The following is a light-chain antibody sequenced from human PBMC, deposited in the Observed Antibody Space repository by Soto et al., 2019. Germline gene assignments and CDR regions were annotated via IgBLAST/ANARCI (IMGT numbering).Light chain of an antibody. CDR1: QTVSSS. V-gene: IGKV3-20*01. J-gene: IGKJ1*01. Sequence: EVVMRQSPATLSVSPGEGATLSCRASQTVSSSLAWYQQKPGQAPRLLIYGASSRATGIPDRFSGSGSGTDFTLTISRLEPEDFAVYYCQQYGSSVWTFGQGTKVDI. CDR3: QQYGSSVWT. CDR2: GAS.